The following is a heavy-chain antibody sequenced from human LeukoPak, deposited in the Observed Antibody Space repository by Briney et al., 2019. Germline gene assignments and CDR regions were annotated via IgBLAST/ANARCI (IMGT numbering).Heavy chain of an antibody. CDR2: FDPEDGET. CDR3: ATGQYYDFWSGASADAFAI. D-gene: IGHD3-3*01. CDR1: GYTLTELS. Sequence: PSVKVSCKVSGYTLTELSMHGVRQALGKRLEWMGGFDPEDGETIYAQKFQGRVTMTEDTSTDTAYMELSSLRSEDTAVYYCATGQYYDFWSGASADAFAIWGQGTMVTVSS. J-gene: IGHJ3*02. V-gene: IGHV1-24*01.